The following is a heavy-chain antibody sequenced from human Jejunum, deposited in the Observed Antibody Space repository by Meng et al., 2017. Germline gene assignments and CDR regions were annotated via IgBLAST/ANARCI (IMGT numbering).Heavy chain of an antibody. CDR2: MNPKNGDT. CDR1: GYAFTAYY. V-gene: IGHV1-2*06. D-gene: IGHD1-26*01. Sequence: QVHLVQSGAEVKKPGSSVRVSCEASGYAFTAYYVHWVRQAPGQGLEWMGRMNPKNGDTNYAQKFQGRVTMTRATSTAYMDLSSLTSDDTAVYYCAKDEGTTTAFDHWGQGTLVTVSS. J-gene: IGHJ4*02. CDR3: AKDEGTTTAFDH.